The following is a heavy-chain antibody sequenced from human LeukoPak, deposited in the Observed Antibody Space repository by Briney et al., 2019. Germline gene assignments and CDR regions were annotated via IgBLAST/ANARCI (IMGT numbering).Heavy chain of an antibody. CDR3: AKWCSSTSCYGGGWFDP. J-gene: IGHJ5*02. D-gene: IGHD2-2*01. CDR2: IYENGGTT. V-gene: IGHV3-23*01. Sequence: GGSLRLSCVGSGFTFRSHAMSWVRQAPEKGLEFVSGIYENGGTTYYADSVKGRFSISRDNSKNTLYLQMDSLRGEDTAVYYCAKWCSSTSCYGGGWFDPWGQGTLVTVSS. CDR1: GFTFRSHA.